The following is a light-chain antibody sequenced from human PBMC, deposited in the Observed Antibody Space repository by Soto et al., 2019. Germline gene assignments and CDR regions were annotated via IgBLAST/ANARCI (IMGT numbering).Light chain of an antibody. CDR3: AAWDDSLSVL. CDR1: SSNIGSNY. J-gene: IGLJ2*01. CDR2: RNN. V-gene: IGLV1-47*01. Sequence: QSVLTQPTSASGTPGQRVTISCSGSSSNIGSNYVYWYQQLPGTAPKLLIYRNNQRPSGVPDRFSGSKSGTSASLAISGLRSEDEADYYCAAWDDSLSVLLGGGTKLTVL.